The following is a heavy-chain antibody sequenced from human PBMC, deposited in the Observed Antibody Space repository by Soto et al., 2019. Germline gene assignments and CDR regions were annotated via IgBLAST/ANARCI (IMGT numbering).Heavy chain of an antibody. CDR2: IYYSGST. J-gene: IGHJ4*02. D-gene: IGHD3-10*01. CDR1: GGSINSYY. CDR3: ARDRGANGAYFDY. V-gene: IGHV4-59*01. Sequence: KSSETLSLTCTVSGGSINSYYWSWIRQPPGKGLEWIGYIYYSGSTNYNPSLKSRVTISVDTSKNQFSLKLNSVTAADTAVYYCARDRGANGAYFDYWGQGTLVTVSS.